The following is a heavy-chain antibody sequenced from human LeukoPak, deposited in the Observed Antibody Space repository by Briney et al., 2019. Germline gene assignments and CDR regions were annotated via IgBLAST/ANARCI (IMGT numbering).Heavy chain of an antibody. D-gene: IGHD3-22*01. V-gene: IGHV4-4*02. CDR2: MYLSGTT. Sequence: SGTLSLPCTVSGDSINSLDLWSWVRQPPGKGLEWIGEMYLSGTTHSNPSVKSRVTISIDKSKNQFFLNLSSVTAADTAVYYCAGLVGRYSSGLYYYYFDYWGQGTLVTVSS. J-gene: IGHJ4*02. CDR3: AGLVGRYSSGLYYYYFDY. CDR1: GDSINSLDL.